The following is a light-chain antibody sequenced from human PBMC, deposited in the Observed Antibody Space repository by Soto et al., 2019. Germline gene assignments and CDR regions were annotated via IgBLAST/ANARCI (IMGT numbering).Light chain of an antibody. Sequence: EIVLTQSPATLSLSPGARAPLSCRARQSVSSYLAWFQQRPGQAPRLLIYDASNRATGIPARFSGSGSGTDFTLTISSLEPEDFAVYYCQQRSSWLWTFGQGTKVDIK. J-gene: IGKJ1*01. CDR2: DAS. CDR1: QSVSSY. V-gene: IGKV3-11*01. CDR3: QQRSSWLWT.